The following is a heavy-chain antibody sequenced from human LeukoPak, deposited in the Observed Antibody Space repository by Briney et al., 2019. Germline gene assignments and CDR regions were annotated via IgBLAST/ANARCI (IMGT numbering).Heavy chain of an antibody. CDR2: IYYSGST. V-gene: IGHV4-39*07. CDR1: GGSISSSSYY. Sequence: SETLSLTCTVSGGSISSSSYYWGWIRRPPGKGLEWIGSIYYSGSTYYNPSLKSRVTISVDRSKNQFSLKLSSVTAADTAVYYCASKTDVNDYWGQGTLVTVSS. J-gene: IGHJ4*02. CDR3: ASKTDVNDY.